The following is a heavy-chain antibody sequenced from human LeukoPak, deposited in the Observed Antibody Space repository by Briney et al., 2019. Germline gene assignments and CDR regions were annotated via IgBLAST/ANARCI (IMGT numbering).Heavy chain of an antibody. Sequence: GGSLRLSCAASGFAFNAFHMNWVRQAPGKGLEWVANINQDGSARYYVDSVKGRFTISRDNSRNSLSLQMGSLRAEDTAVYYCARDWLDTTMDYWGQGTLVTVSS. CDR2: INQDGSAR. J-gene: IGHJ4*02. CDR1: GFAFNAFH. V-gene: IGHV3-7*05. CDR3: ARDWLDTTMDY. D-gene: IGHD5-18*01.